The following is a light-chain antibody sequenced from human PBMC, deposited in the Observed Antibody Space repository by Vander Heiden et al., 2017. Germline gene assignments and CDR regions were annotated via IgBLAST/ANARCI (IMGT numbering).Light chain of an antibody. CDR1: NSNNGHNF. CDR3: GAWDSSLSAWV. J-gene: IGLJ3*02. CDR2: DNN. Sequence: ASPPPPSVSAATGPTLTISCSGSNSNNGHNFLSWSPPLPGSAPTLIIYDNNRRPSGMPDRFSGSKTGASATLGSTGLQTGDEADYYCGAWDSSLSAWVFGGGTKVTVL. V-gene: IGLV1-51*01.